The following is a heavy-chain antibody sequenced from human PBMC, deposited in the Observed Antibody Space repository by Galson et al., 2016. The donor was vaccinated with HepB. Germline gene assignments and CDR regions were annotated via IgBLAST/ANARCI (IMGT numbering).Heavy chain of an antibody. V-gene: IGHV3-23*01. CDR2: IGDYQIFT. D-gene: IGHD5-12*01. Sequence: LRLSCAASGFTFSTYAMNWVRQAPGRGLEWVSGIGDYQIFTYYADSVKGRFTISRDNSKNTVYLQMNSLRAEDTAVYFCARDGYSGYGYYFDYWGQGTLVTVSS. CDR1: GFTFSTYA. CDR3: ARDGYSGYGYYFDY. J-gene: IGHJ4*02.